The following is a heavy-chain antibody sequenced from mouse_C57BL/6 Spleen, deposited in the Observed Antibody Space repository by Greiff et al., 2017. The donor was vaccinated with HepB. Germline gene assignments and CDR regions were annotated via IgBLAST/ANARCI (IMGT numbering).Heavy chain of an antibody. Sequence: EVQLVESGPELVKPGASVKMSCKASGYTFTDYNMHWVKQSHGKSLEWIGYINPNNGGTSYNQKFKGKATLTVNKSSSTAYMELRSLTSEDSAVYYCARSPYYYGSSHWYFDVWGTGTTVTVSS. D-gene: IGHD1-1*01. CDR2: INPNNGGT. V-gene: IGHV1-22*01. J-gene: IGHJ1*03. CDR3: ARSPYYYGSSHWYFDV. CDR1: GYTFTDYN.